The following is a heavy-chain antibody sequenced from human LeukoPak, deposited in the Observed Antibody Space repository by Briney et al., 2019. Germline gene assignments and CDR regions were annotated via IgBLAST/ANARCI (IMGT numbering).Heavy chain of an antibody. CDR1: GYTLTELS. CDR2: FDPEDGET. V-gene: IGHV1-24*01. J-gene: IGHJ4*02. D-gene: IGHD4-23*01. CDR3: ATDLHGGKFPIDY. Sequence: ASMKVSCKVSGYTLTELSMHWVRQAPGKGLEWMGGFDPEDGETIYAQKFQGRVTMTEDTSTDTAYMELSSLRSEDTAAYYCATDLHGGKFPIDYWGQGTLVTVSS.